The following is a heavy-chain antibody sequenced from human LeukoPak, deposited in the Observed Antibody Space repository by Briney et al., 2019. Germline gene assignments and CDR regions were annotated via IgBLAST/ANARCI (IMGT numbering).Heavy chain of an antibody. Sequence: SETLSLTCTVSGGSISRYYWSWIRQPPGKGLEWIGYIYYSGSTNYNPSLKSRVTISLDTSKNQFSLKLSSVTAADTAVYYCARLRTAEMATKFDMHTLYYFDYWGQGTLVTVSS. CDR1: GGSISRYY. D-gene: IGHD5-24*01. J-gene: IGHJ4*02. CDR3: ARLRTAEMATKFDMHTLYYFDY. V-gene: IGHV4-59*08. CDR2: IYYSGST.